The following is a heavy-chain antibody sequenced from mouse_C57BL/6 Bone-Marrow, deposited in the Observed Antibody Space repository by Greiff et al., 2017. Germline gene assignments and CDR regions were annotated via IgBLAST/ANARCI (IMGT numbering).Heavy chain of an antibody. CDR2: ISSGSSTI. D-gene: IGHD2-10*01. Sequence: VQLKESGGGLVKPGGSLKLSCAASGFTFSDYGMHWVRQAPEKGLEWVAYISSGSSTIYYADTVKGRFTLSRDNAKNTLFLQMTSLRSEDSAMYYCARPLLLPAWFAYWGQGTLVTVSA. CDR1: GFTFSDYG. J-gene: IGHJ3*01. CDR3: ARPLLLPAWFAY. V-gene: IGHV5-17*01.